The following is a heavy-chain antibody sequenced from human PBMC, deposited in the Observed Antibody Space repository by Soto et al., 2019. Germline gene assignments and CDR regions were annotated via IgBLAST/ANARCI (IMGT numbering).Heavy chain of an antibody. Sequence: GGSLRLSCAVSGFTFSSYSMNWVRQAPGKGLEWVSYISSGSSTTYYADSVKGRFTISRDNAKNSLYLQMNSLRAEDTGVYYCARDSREAADFDYWGQGSLVTVSS. J-gene: IGHJ4*02. V-gene: IGHV3-48*01. CDR3: ARDSREAADFDY. CDR1: GFTFSSYS. CDR2: ISSGSSTT. D-gene: IGHD6-13*01.